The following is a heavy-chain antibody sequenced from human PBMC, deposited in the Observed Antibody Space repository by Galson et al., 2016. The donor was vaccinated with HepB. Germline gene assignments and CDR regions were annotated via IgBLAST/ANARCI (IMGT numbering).Heavy chain of an antibody. CDR3: ANDREGSGGWYLPDS. CDR2: ISGSDGST. CDR1: GFTFSNYA. V-gene: IGHV3-23*01. D-gene: IGHD6-19*01. Sequence: SLRLSCAASGFTFSNYAMTWVRQAPGKGLEWVSAISGSDGSTYYAESVKGRFTISRDNSKNTLYLQMNSLRADDTALYYCANDREGSGGWYLPDSWGQGALVTVSS. J-gene: IGHJ4*02.